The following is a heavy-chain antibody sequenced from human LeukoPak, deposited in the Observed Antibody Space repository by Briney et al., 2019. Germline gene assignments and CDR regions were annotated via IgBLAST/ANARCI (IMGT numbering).Heavy chain of an antibody. CDR1: GRSISSYY. V-gene: IGHV4-59*01. CDR3: ARVLQGRWLPSYYFDY. J-gene: IGHJ4*02. Sequence: PSETLSLTCTVSGRSISSYYWSWIRQPPGKGLEWIGYIYYSGSTNYNPSLKSRVTISVDPSKNQFSLKLSSVTAADTAVYYCARVLQGRWLPSYYFDYWGQGTLVTVSS. CDR2: IYYSGST. D-gene: IGHD5-24*01.